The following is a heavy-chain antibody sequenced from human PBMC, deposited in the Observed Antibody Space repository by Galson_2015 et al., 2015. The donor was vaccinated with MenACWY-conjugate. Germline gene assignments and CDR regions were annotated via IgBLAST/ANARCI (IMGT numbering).Heavy chain of an antibody. J-gene: IGHJ4*02. Sequence: SVKVSCKASGYTFTSYAMHWVRQAPGQRLEWMGWINAGNGNTKYSQKFQGRVTITRDTSASTAYMELSSLRSEDTAVYYCARVRGYCSGGSCYSMGYWGQGTLVTVSS. CDR3: ARVRGYCSGGSCYSMGY. D-gene: IGHD2-15*01. V-gene: IGHV1-3*01. CDR1: GYTFTSYA. CDR2: INAGNGNT.